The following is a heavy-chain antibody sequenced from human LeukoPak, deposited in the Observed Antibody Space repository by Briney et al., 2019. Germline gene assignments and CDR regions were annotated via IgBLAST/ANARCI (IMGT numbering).Heavy chain of an antibody. V-gene: IGHV4-39*01. D-gene: IGHD4-17*01. CDR1: GGSISSSSYY. Sequence: SETLSLTCTVSGGSISSSSYYWGWIRQPPGKGREWIGSIYYSGSTYYNPSLKSRVTISVDTSKNQFSLKLSSVTAADTAVYYCARLRTVYGDHFGGYFDYWGQGTLVTVSS. J-gene: IGHJ4*02. CDR2: IYYSGST. CDR3: ARLRTVYGDHFGGYFDY.